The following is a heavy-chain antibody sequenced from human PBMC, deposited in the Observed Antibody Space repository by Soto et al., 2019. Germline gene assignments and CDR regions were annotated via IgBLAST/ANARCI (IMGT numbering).Heavy chain of an antibody. CDR2: IRSKIGGGTR. V-gene: IGHV3-15*01. Sequence: GGSLRLSCAASGLTFSNVWMSWVRQAPGKGLEWVGRIRSKIGGGTRDYAAPVKGRFTISRDDSKNTLYLQMNSLKTEDTAVYYCTTTRDPNDYWGQGTLVTVSS. CDR1: GLTFSNVW. CDR3: TTTRDPNDY. J-gene: IGHJ4*02.